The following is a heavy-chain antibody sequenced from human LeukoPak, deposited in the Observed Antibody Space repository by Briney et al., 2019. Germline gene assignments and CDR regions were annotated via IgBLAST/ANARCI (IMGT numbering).Heavy chain of an antibody. CDR3: ARREKVLDYFDY. Sequence: KPSETLSLTCTVSGGSISSRNYYWGWIRQPPGEGLEWIGKISDSGNTYYSPSLRSRVTISIDTSKNQFSLKLSSVTATDTAVYYCARREKVLDYFDYWGQGTLVIVSS. CDR1: GGSISSRNYY. D-gene: IGHD1-26*01. V-gene: IGHV4-39*01. J-gene: IGHJ4*02. CDR2: ISDSGNT.